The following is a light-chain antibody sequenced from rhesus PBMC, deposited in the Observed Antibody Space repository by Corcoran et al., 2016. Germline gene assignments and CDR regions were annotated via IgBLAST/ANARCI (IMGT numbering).Light chain of an antibody. CDR1: QGISSY. CDR2: DAS. V-gene: IGKV1-38*01. Sequence: DIQLTQSPSSLSASVGDRVTITCRASQGISSYLAWYQQKPGKAPKLLIYDASNLQSGGPSRSSGSGSGTDFTLTSSSLQPEDFAVYYCQQRNSYPFTFGPGTKLDIK. CDR3: QQRNSYPFT. J-gene: IGKJ3*01.